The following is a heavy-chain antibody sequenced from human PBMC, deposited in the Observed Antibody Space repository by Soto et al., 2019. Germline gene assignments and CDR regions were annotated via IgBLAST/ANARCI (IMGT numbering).Heavy chain of an antibody. CDR3: ARGYCSGGSCWYYYGMDV. V-gene: IGHV1-69*01. CDR2: IIPIFGTA. CDR1: GCTFSIYA. D-gene: IGHD2-15*01. J-gene: IGHJ6*02. Sequence: SVKGSCKASGCTFSIYAISLVLQAPGQWLEWIGGIIPIFGTANYAQKFQGRVTITADESTSTAYMELSSLRSEDTAVYYCARGYCSGGSCWYYYGMDVWGQGTTVTVSS.